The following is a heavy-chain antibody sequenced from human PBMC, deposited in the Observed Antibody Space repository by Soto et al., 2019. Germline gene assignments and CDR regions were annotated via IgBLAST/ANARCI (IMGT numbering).Heavy chain of an antibody. D-gene: IGHD3-22*01. CDR1: GFTLGYYG. CDR2: LSYDGSHT. V-gene: IGHV3-30*18. CDR3: AKGQRGSSVGMDV. J-gene: IGHJ6*02. Sequence: QMRLVESGGGVVQPGRSLRLSCLVSGFTLGYYGTHWVRQAPGRGLEWVAHLSYDGSHTAYADSVKGRFTISSDSAKMTLFLQMDSLTTDETAVYYCAKGQRGSSVGMDVWGQGTNVTVSS.